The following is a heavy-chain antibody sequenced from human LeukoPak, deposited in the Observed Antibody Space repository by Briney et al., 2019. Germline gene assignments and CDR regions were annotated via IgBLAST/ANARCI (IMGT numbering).Heavy chain of an antibody. D-gene: IGHD6-19*01. Sequence: SETLSLTCTVSGGSISSYYWSWIRQPPGKGLEWIGYIYYSGSTNYNPSPKSRVTISVDTSKNQFSLKLSSVTAADTAVYYCARDGGSGWAPFDYWGQGTLVTVSS. V-gene: IGHV4-59*01. CDR3: ARDGGSGWAPFDY. CDR1: GGSISSYY. J-gene: IGHJ4*02. CDR2: IYYSGST.